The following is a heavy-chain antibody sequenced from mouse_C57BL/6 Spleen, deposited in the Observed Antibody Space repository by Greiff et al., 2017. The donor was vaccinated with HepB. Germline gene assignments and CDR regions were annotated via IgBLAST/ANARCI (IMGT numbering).Heavy chain of an antibody. CDR2: IWTGGGT. Sequence: QVQLQQSGPGLVAPSQSLSITCTVSGFSFTSYAISWVRQPPGKGLEWLGVIWTGGGTNYNSALKSRLSISKDNSKSQVFLKMNSLQTDDTARYYCARNWPDGYYYYFDYWGQGTTLTVSS. J-gene: IGHJ2*01. D-gene: IGHD2-3*01. V-gene: IGHV2-9-1*01. CDR3: ARNWPDGYYYYFDY. CDR1: GFSFTSYA.